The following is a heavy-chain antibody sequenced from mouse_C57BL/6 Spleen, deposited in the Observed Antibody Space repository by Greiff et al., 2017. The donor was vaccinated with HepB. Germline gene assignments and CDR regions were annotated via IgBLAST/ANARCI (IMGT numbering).Heavy chain of an antibody. Sequence: VKLVESGAELARPGASVKLSCKASGYTFTSYGISWVKQRTGQGLEWIGEICPRSGNTYYNEKVKGKATLTGDKSSSTAYMELRSLTSEDSAVYFCARYYEGLDYWGQSTTLTVSS. CDR2: ICPRSGNT. J-gene: IGHJ2*01. V-gene: IGHV1-81*01. D-gene: IGHD1-1*01. CDR1: GYTFTSYG. CDR3: ARYYEGLDY.